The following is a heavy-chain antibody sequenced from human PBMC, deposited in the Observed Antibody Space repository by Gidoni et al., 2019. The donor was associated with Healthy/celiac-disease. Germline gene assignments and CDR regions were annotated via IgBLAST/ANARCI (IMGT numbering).Heavy chain of an antibody. CDR1: GFTFSSYA. Sequence: QVQLVESGGGVVQPGRSLRLSCAASGFTFSSYAMHWVRQAPGKGLEWVAVISYDGSNKYYADSVKGRFTISRDNSKNTLYLQMNSLRAEDTAVYYCARRGFGELNYGMDVWGQGTTVTVSS. D-gene: IGHD3-10*01. CDR3: ARRGFGELNYGMDV. CDR2: ISYDGSNK. V-gene: IGHV3-30-3*01. J-gene: IGHJ6*02.